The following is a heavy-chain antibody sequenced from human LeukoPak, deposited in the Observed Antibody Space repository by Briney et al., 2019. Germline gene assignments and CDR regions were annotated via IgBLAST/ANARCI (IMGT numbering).Heavy chain of an antibody. CDR3: ATRGHYDSSGYFDY. D-gene: IGHD3-22*01. CDR1: GFTVSSNY. CDR2: IYSGGST. V-gene: IGHV3-53*04. J-gene: IGHJ4*02. Sequence: SGGSLRLSCAASGFTVSSNYMSWVRQAPGKGLEWVSVIYSGGSTYYADSVKGRFTISRHNSKNTLYLQMNSLRAEDTAVYYCATRGHYDSSGYFDYWGQGTLATVSS.